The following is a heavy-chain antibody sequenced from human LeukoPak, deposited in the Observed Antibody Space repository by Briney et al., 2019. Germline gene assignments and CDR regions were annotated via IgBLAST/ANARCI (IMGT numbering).Heavy chain of an antibody. Sequence: SETLSLTCTVSGGSISSSSYYWGWIRQPPGKGLEWIGSIYYSGSTYYNPSLKSRVTISVDTSKNQFSLKLSSVTAADTAVYYCAGRYYYDSSGYYYSAFDIWGQGTMVTVSS. J-gene: IGHJ3*02. CDR2: IYYSGST. D-gene: IGHD3-22*01. V-gene: IGHV4-39*01. CDR1: GGSISSSSYY. CDR3: AGRYYYDSSGYYYSAFDI.